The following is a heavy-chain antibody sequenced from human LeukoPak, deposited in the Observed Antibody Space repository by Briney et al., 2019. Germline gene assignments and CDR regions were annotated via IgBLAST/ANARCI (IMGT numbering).Heavy chain of an antibody. CDR2: MNPNSGNT. D-gene: IGHD3-9*01. Sequence: ASVKVSCKASGYTFTSYDINWVRQASGQGLEWMGWMNPNSGNTGYAQKFQGRVTITRNTSISTAYMELSSLRSEDTAVYYCARGRLRYFDWFPFDPWGQGTLVTVSS. CDR1: GYTFTSYD. J-gene: IGHJ5*02. CDR3: ARGRLRYFDWFPFDP. V-gene: IGHV1-8*03.